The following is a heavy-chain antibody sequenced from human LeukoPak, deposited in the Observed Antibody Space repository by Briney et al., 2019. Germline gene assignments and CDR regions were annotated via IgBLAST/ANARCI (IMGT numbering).Heavy chain of an antibody. V-gene: IGHV3-30*03. J-gene: IGHJ3*02. Sequence: GGSLRLSCAASGFTFSSYGMHWVRQAPGKGLEWVAVISYDGSNKYYADSVKGRFTISRDNAKNSLYLQMNSLRAEDTAVYYCARDTLEYSSSPGAFDIWGQGTMVTVSS. CDR1: GFTFSSYG. D-gene: IGHD6-6*01. CDR3: ARDTLEYSSSPGAFDI. CDR2: ISYDGSNK.